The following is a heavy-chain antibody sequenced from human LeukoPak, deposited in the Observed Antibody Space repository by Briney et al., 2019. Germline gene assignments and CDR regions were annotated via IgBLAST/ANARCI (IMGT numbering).Heavy chain of an antibody. V-gene: IGHV3-11*01. CDR3: ARDHYYYDSSGVYAFDI. Sequence: GGSLRLSCAASGFTFSDYYMSWIRQAPGKGLEWISYISSSGSTIFYTDSVKGRFTISRDNAKNSLYLQMNSLRAEDTAVYYCARDHYYYDSSGVYAFDIWGQGTMVTVSS. CDR2: ISSSGSTI. CDR1: GFTFSDYY. J-gene: IGHJ3*02. D-gene: IGHD3-22*01.